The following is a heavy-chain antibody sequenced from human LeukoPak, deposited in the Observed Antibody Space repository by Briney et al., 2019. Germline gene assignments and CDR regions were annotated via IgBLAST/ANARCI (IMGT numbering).Heavy chain of an antibody. V-gene: IGHV3-30*04. CDR1: GFNFYNYD. Sequence: PGRSLRLSCAASGFNFYNYDIQWVRRAPGKGLEWLATISRDGKREFYTDSLKGRFTISRDNSRNTPYLQMNSLRPEDTAVYYCVRDRLSRAYCGHDCYSAAFDYWGQGTLVTVSS. D-gene: IGHD2-21*02. CDR3: VRDRLSRAYCGHDCYSAAFDY. J-gene: IGHJ4*02. CDR2: ISRDGKRE.